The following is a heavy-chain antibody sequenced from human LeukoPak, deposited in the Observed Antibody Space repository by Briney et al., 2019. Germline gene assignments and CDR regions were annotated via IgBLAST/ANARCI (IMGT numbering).Heavy chain of an antibody. J-gene: IGHJ6*03. CDR1: GFTFSSYS. CDR2: ISSSSSYI. CDR3: ARSSTGYYYMDV. V-gene: IGHV3-21*01. Sequence: KPGGSLRLSCAASGFTFSSYSMNWVRQAPGKGLEWVSSISSSSSYIYYADSVKGRFTISRGNAKNSLYLQMNSLRAEDTAVYYCARSSTGYYYMDVWGKGTTVTVSS. D-gene: IGHD1-1*01.